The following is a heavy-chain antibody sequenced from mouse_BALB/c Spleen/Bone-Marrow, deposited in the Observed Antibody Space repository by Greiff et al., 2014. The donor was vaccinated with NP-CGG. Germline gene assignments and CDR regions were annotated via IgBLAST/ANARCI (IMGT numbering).Heavy chain of an antibody. CDR3: SVLENGEFSY. CDR2: IDPGNGDT. CDR1: GLNIKDYY. V-gene: IGHV14-4*02. J-gene: IGHJ3*01. Sequence: EVQLQQSGAELVRSGASVKLSCTASGLNIKDYYMHWVKQRPEQGLEWIGWIDPGNGDTEYAQKFQAKATVTADTSSNTAYLQLNSLTSEDTAVYYCSVLENGEFSYWGQGTLVTVSA.